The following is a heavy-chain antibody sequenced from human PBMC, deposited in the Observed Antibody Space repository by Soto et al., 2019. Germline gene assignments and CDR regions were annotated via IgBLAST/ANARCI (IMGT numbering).Heavy chain of an antibody. V-gene: IGHV4-34*01. D-gene: IGHD5-18*01. CDR1: GGSFSGYY. J-gene: IGHJ4*02. Sequence: SETLSLTCAVYGGSFSGYYWSWIRQPPGKGLEWIGEINHSGSTNYNPSLKSRVTISVDTSKNQFSLKLSSVTAADTTVYYCARGLRRGYSYGYRYWGQGTLVTVSS. CDR3: ARGLRRGYSYGYRY. CDR2: INHSGST.